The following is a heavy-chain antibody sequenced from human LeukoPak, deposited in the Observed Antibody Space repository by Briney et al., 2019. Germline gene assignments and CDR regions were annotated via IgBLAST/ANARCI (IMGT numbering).Heavy chain of an antibody. J-gene: IGHJ4*02. D-gene: IGHD3-10*01. CDR2: INHSGST. Sequence: PSETLSLTCGVYGGSFSNYYWSCIRQSPGKGLEWIGEINHSGSTNYNPSLKSRVTMSVDTSKNQFSLKLSSVTAADTAVYYCARDLYYYGSGKVDYWGQGTLVTVSS. V-gene: IGHV4-34*01. CDR1: GGSFSNYY. CDR3: ARDLYYYGSGKVDY.